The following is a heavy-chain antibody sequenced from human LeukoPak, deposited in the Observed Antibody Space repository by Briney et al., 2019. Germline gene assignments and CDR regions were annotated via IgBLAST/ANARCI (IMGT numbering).Heavy chain of an antibody. CDR3: ARAATTIFGVVIPDNWFDP. Sequence: ASVKVSCKASGGTFSSYAISWVRQAPGQGLEWMGWINPNSGGTNYAQKFQGRVTMTRDTSISTAYMELGRLRSDDTAVYYCARAATTIFGVVIPDNWFDPWGQGTLVTVSS. V-gene: IGHV1-2*02. CDR2: INPNSGGT. J-gene: IGHJ5*02. D-gene: IGHD3-3*01. CDR1: GGTFSSYA.